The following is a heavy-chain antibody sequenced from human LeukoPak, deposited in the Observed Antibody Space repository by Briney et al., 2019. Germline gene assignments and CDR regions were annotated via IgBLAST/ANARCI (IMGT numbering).Heavy chain of an antibody. V-gene: IGHV1-8*01. CDR3: ARGPPNWGYDY. CDR1: GYTFTSYD. CDR2: MSPNNGET. J-gene: IGHJ4*02. Sequence: GASVKVSCKASGYTFTSYDFKWVRQATGQRPEWMGWMSPNNGETGYAQKFQDRVTMTRNTSISTAYMELSSLRSGDTAVYYCARGPPNWGYDYWGPGTLVTVSS. D-gene: IGHD7-27*01.